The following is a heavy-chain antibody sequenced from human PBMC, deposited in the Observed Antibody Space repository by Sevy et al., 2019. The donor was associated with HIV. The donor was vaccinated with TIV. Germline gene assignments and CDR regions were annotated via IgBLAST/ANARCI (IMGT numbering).Heavy chain of an antibody. D-gene: IGHD3-22*01. Sequence: SETLSLTCTVSGGSSSSYYWSWIRQPAGKGLEWIGRIYTSGSTNYNPSLKSRVTMSVDTSKNQFSLKLSSVTAADTAVYYCARDWKYYDSSGYYLYYYGMDVWGQGTTVTVSS. CDR2: IYTSGST. CDR1: GGSSSSYY. V-gene: IGHV4-4*07. CDR3: ARDWKYYDSSGYYLYYYGMDV. J-gene: IGHJ6*02.